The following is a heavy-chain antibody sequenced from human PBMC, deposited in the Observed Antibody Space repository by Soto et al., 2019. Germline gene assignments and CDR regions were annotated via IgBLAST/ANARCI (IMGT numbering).Heavy chain of an antibody. D-gene: IGHD3-22*01. Sequence: PSETLSLTCTVSGGSISSGGYYWSWIRQHPGKGLEWIGYIYYSGSTYYNPSLKSRVTISVDTSKNQFSLKLSSVTAADTAVYYCASYSSGQYFPEYFQHWGQGTLVTVSS. V-gene: IGHV4-31*03. CDR2: IYYSGST. J-gene: IGHJ1*01. CDR1: GGSISSGGYY. CDR3: ASYSSGQYFPEYFQH.